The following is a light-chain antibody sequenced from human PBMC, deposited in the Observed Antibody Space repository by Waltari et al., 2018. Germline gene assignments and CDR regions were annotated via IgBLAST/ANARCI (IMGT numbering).Light chain of an antibody. J-gene: IGLJ3*02. CDR2: DVR. CDR3: TAYTTSATLV. Sequence: QSALSQPASVSGSPGQSVTISCTGTSKAVGSNDSASWYQQHPGRAPKLMIYDVRQRSSGVSNRFSGSRAGNTASLTISGLQTEDEADYYCTAYTTSATLVFGGGTRLTVL. CDR1: SKAVGSNDS. V-gene: IGLV2-14*03.